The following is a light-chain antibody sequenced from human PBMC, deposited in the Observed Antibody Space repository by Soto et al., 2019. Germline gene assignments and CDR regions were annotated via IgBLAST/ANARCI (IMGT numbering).Light chain of an antibody. J-gene: IGKJ3*01. CDR3: QQYFSPPFT. CDR1: QTVLYSSNNYTY. CDR2: CAS. V-gene: IGKV4-1*01. Sequence: DIVMTQSPDSLTVSLGERATINCKSSQTVLYSSNNYTYLAWYQQKPGQPPKLLIYCASTRGSGVPDRFSGSGSGTDFTLSISSLQAEDVAVYYCQQYFSPPFTVGPGTKVHIK.